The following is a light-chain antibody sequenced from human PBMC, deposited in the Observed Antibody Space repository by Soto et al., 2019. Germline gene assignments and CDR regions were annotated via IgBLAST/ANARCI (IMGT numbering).Light chain of an antibody. CDR1: QSVSTRY. CDR2: GAS. V-gene: IGKV3-20*01. J-gene: IGKJ2*01. CDR3: HQFGSSPRAFT. Sequence: ESVLTQSPGTLSLSPGERATLSCRASQSVSTRYLAWYQQKPGQAPRLLIYGASIRAAGIPDRFSGSGSGTVFTLTISILEPEDFAVYYCHQFGSSPRAFTFGQGTKLEI.